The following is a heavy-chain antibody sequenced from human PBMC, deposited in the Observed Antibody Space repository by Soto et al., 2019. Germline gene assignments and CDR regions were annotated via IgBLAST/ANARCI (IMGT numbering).Heavy chain of an antibody. CDR1: GFTFDDYA. Sequence: SLRLSCAASGFTFDDYAMHWVRQAPGKGLEWVSGISWNSGSIGYADSVKGRFTISRDNEKNSLYLQMNSLRAEETALYYCAKDLAGTDHWGQGTLVTVSS. CDR3: AKDLAGTDH. D-gene: IGHD6-19*01. J-gene: IGHJ4*02. CDR2: ISWNSGSI. V-gene: IGHV3-9*01.